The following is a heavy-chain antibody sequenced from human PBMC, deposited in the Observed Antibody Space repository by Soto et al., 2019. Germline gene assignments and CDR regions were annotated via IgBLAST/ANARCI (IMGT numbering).Heavy chain of an antibody. Sequence: QVQLVESGGGVVQPGRSLRLSCAASGFTFSSYGMHWVRQAPGKGLEWVAVISYDGSNKYYADSVKGRFTISRDNSKNTLYLQMNSLRAEDTAVYYCAKIDGWELLNAFDIWGQGTMVTVSS. D-gene: IGHD1-26*01. J-gene: IGHJ3*02. CDR3: AKIDGWELLNAFDI. CDR1: GFTFSSYG. CDR2: ISYDGSNK. V-gene: IGHV3-30*18.